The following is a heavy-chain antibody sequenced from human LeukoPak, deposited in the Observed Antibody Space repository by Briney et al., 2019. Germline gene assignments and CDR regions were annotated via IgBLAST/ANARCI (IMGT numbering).Heavy chain of an antibody. CDR1: GYSFTSYW. J-gene: IGHJ4*02. D-gene: IGHD3-22*01. V-gene: IGHV5-51*01. CDR2: IYPGDSDT. Sequence: GESLKISCKGSGYSFTSYWIGWVRQMPGKGLEWMGIIYPGDSDTRYSPSFQGQVTISADKSISTAYLQWSSLKASDTAMYYCARQALYYDSSGYYYPFDYWGREPWSPSPQ. CDR3: ARQALYYDSSGYYYPFDY.